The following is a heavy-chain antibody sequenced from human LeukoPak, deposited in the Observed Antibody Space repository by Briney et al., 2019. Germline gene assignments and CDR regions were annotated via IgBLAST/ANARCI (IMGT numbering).Heavy chain of an antibody. Sequence: SETLSLTCAVYGGSFSGYYWSWIRQPPGKGLEWIGYLHYSGSTNYNPSLKGRVTISVDTSKNQFSLKLSSVTAADTAVYYCARTTEGGYTYGYFYYYYMDVWGKGTTVTISS. CDR1: GGSFSGYY. J-gene: IGHJ6*03. CDR2: LHYSGST. V-gene: IGHV4-59*01. CDR3: ARTTEGGYTYGYFYYYYMDV. D-gene: IGHD5-18*01.